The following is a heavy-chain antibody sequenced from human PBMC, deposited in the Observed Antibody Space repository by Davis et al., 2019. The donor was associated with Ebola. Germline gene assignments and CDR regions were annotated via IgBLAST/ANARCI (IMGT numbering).Heavy chain of an antibody. CDR3: ARDSAYQTTITMGY. V-gene: IGHV3-21*01. CDR2: ISSSSSYI. D-gene: IGHD5-12*01. J-gene: IGHJ4*02. Sequence: GGSLRLSCAASGFTFSSYEMNWVRQAPGKGLEWVSSISSSSSYIYYADSVKGRFTISRDNAKNTLYLQMNSLRAEDTAVYYCARDSAYQTTITMGYWGQGTLVTVSS. CDR1: GFTFSSYE.